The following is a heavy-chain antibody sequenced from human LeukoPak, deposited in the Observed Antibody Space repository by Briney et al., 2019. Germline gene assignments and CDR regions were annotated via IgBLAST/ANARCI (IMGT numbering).Heavy chain of an antibody. D-gene: IGHD6-13*01. CDR2: IKQDGSEK. Sequence: PGGSLRLSCAASGFTFSSYWMSWVRQAPGKGLEWVANIKQDGSEKYYVDAVKGRFTISRDNAKNSLYLQMNSLRAEDTAVYYCARGPSKGDSSWYFDYWGQGTLVTVSS. CDR3: ARGPSKGDSSWYFDY. V-gene: IGHV3-7*01. CDR1: GFTFSSYW. J-gene: IGHJ4*02.